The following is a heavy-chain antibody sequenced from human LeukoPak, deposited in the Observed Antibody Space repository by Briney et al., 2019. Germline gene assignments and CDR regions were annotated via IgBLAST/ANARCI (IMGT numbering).Heavy chain of an antibody. J-gene: IGHJ3*02. CDR1: GYSISSSNW. Sequence: PSETLPLTCAVSGYSISSSNWCGWIRQPPGKGLEWIGYIYYSGSTYYNPSLKSRVTMSVDTSKNQFSLKLSSVTAVDTAVYYCARTYYYDSSGYYFPGAFDIWGQGTMVTVSS. CDR3: ARTYYYDSSGYYFPGAFDI. V-gene: IGHV4-28*01. D-gene: IGHD3-22*01. CDR2: IYYSGST.